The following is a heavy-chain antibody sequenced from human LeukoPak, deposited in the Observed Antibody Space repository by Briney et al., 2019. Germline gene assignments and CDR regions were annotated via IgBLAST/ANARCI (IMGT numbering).Heavy chain of an antibody. CDR1: GFTFSSYD. V-gene: IGHV3-13*01. D-gene: IGHD2-2*01. CDR2: IGTAGDT. CDR3: ARAEPAAITGYYYYGMDV. J-gene: IGHJ6*02. Sequence: GGSLRLSCAASGFTFSSYDMHLVRQATGKGLEWVSAIGTAGDTYYPGSVKGRFTISRENAKNSLYLQMNSLRAGDTAVYYCARAEPAAITGYYYYGMDVWGQGTTVTVSS.